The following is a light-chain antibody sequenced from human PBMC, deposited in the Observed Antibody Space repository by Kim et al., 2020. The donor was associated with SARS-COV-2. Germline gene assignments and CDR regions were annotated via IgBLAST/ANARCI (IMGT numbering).Light chain of an antibody. Sequence: GQSVTITCNGTSSDVGGYNYVSWYQQHPGNAPKLMIYEVSKRPSGVPDRFSGSKSGNTASLTVSGLQAEDEADYYCSSYAGSNSVVFGGGTQLTVL. CDR2: EVS. V-gene: IGLV2-8*01. J-gene: IGLJ2*01. CDR1: SSDVGGYNY. CDR3: SSYAGSNSVV.